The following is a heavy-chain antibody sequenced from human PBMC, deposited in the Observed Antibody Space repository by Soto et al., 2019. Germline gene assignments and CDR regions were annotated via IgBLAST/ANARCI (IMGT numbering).Heavy chain of an antibody. J-gene: IGHJ4*02. CDR1: GFTFTNYA. CDR2: VIGTGIDT. Sequence: EVQLLESGGGLVQPGGSLRLSCAASGFTFTNYAMNWVRHYPGKGLEWVASVIGTGIDTYHAASVKGRFTISRDNSRNTMYLEMNRLRAEDTAMYHCAKATRGQCIGAHCSAFEFRGQGILVT. CDR3: AKATRGQCIGAHCSAFEF. V-gene: IGHV3-23*01. D-gene: IGHD2-15*01.